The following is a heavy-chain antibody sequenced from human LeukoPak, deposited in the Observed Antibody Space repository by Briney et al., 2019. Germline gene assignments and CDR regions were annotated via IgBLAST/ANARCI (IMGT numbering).Heavy chain of an antibody. CDR2: INPNNGDT. CDR3: ARTRGTHISMAYLDS. CDR1: GYTFTGNF. Sequence: APVKISCKTSGYTFTGNFMHWVRQAPGQGPEWMGWINPNNGDTNYAQKFQGRATMTRVTSITTAYMELSSLRSDDTAVYYCARTRGTHISMAYLDSWGQGTLVTVSS. D-gene: IGHD2/OR15-2a*01. V-gene: IGHV1-2*02. J-gene: IGHJ4*02.